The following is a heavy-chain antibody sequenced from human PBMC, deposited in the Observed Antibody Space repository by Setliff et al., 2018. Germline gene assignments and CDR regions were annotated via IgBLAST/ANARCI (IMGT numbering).Heavy chain of an antibody. Sequence: GGSLRLSCAASGFTFSTYAMNWLRQAPGKGLEWVSYISSSSGLIYYADSVKGRFTISRDNTKNTVYLQMNSLRVEDTAVYYCARPFGVHTAVDIWGQGTMVTVSS. CDR1: GFTFSTYA. CDR3: ARPFGVHTAVDI. CDR2: ISSSSGLI. J-gene: IGHJ3*02. V-gene: IGHV3-48*04. D-gene: IGHD3-3*01.